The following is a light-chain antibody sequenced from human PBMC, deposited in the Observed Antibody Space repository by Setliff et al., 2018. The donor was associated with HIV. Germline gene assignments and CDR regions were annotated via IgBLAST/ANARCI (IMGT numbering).Light chain of an antibody. Sequence: ALTQPRSVSGSPGQSVTFSCTGSSSDVGAYNYVSWYQQHPGKAPKLIVYDVTKRPSGVPDRFSGSKSGDTASLTISGLQSEDEADYYCCSYAASNTYIFGTGTKVT. J-gene: IGLJ1*01. CDR1: SSDVGAYNY. CDR2: DVT. CDR3: CSYAASNTYI. V-gene: IGLV2-11*01.